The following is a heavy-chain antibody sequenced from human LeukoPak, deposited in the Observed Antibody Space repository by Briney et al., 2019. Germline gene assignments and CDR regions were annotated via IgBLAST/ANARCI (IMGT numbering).Heavy chain of an antibody. V-gene: IGHV4-38-2*02. J-gene: IGHJ4*02. Sequence: SETLSLTCTVSAYSISSGSYWGWIRPPPGKGLEWIGSIHHSGSTYYNPSLKSRVTISVDTSKNQLSLKLSSVTAADTAVYYCARDRDDYWGQGTLVTVSS. CDR1: AYSISSGSY. CDR2: IHHSGST. CDR3: ARDRDDY.